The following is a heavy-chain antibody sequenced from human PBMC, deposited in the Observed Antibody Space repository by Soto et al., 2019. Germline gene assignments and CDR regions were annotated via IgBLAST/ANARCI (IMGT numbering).Heavy chain of an antibody. V-gene: IGHV4-59*01. CDR2: IYYSGST. D-gene: IGHD1-7*01. Sequence: QVQLQESGPGLVKPSETLSLTCTVSGGSISSYYWSWIRQPPGKGLEWIGYIYYSGSTNYNPSLKGRVTISVDTSKNQFSLKLSSVTAADPAVYYCAREDGELANWFDPWGQGTLVTVSS. CDR1: GGSISSYY. J-gene: IGHJ5*02. CDR3: AREDGELANWFDP.